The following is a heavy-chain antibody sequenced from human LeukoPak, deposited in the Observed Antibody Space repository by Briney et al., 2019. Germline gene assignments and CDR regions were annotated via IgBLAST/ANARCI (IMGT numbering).Heavy chain of an antibody. Sequence: SETLSLTCTVSGGSISSSSYYWGWIRQPPGKGLEWIGSIYYSGSTYYNPSLKSRVTISVDTSKNQFSLKLSSVTAADTAVYYCARGASGFEVPAAIDYWGQGTLVTVSS. V-gene: IGHV4-39*07. CDR3: ARGASGFEVPAAIDY. CDR2: IYYSGST. J-gene: IGHJ4*02. D-gene: IGHD2-2*01. CDR1: GGSISSSSYY.